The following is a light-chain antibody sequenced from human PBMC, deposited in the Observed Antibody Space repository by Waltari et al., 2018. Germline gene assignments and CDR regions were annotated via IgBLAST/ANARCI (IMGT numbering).Light chain of an antibody. V-gene: IGKV4-1*01. CDR1: QRVLRNSTKRNS. CDR2: WAS. J-gene: IGKJ1*01. CDR3: QQFYSTPT. Sequence: DIVMTQSPDALALSLGERATINCKSSQRVLRNSTKRNSLAWLQQRPGQPPKLLIYWASTRDSGVPDRFTGSGSGTDFTLTINSLQAEDVAVYYCQQFYSTPTFGQGTKVEI.